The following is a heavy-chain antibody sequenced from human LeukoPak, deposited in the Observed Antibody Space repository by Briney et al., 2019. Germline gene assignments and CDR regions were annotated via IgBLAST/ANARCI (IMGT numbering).Heavy chain of an antibody. D-gene: IGHD3-10*01. CDR1: GGSFSGYY. V-gene: IGHV4-34*01. CDR3: ARVVSDYYGSGKSTTYYFDY. CDR2: INHSGST. J-gene: IGHJ4*02. Sequence: SETLSLTCAVYGGSFSGYYWSWIRQPPGKGLEWIGEINHSGSTNYNPSLKSRVTISVDTSKNQFSLKLSSVTAADTAVYYCARVVSDYYGSGKSTTYYFDYWGQGTLVTVSS.